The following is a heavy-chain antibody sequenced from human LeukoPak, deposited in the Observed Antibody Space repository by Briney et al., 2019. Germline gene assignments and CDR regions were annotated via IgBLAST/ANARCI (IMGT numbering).Heavy chain of an antibody. CDR2: ISGYQGST. CDR3: ARIDLGTITARPFN. J-gene: IGHJ4*02. Sequence: ASVKVSCKASGYTFTNYGITWVRQAPGQGLEWMGWISGYQGSTKYAQNFQGRVTMTIDTSTSTAYMDLRSLRSDDTAIYFCARIDLGTITARPFNSGQGTLVAVSS. V-gene: IGHV1-18*01. CDR1: GYTFTNYG. D-gene: IGHD5-24*01.